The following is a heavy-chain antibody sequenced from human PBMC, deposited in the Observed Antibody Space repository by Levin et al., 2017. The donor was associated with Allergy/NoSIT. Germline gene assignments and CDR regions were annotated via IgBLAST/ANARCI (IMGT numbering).Heavy chain of an antibody. J-gene: IGHJ4*02. CDR2: IIPILGIA. V-gene: IGHV1-69*04. Sequence: SVKVSCKASGGTFSSYAISWVRQAPGQGLEWMGRIIPILGIANYAQKFQGRVTITADKSTSTAYMELSSLRSEDTAVYYCAKYHREGENRDDFDYWGQGTLVTVSS. D-gene: IGHD1-14*01. CDR3: AKYHREGENRDDFDY. CDR1: GGTFSSYA.